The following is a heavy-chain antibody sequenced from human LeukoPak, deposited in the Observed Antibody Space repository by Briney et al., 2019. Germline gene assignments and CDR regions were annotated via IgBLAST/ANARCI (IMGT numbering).Heavy chain of an antibody. CDR1: GGTFSSYA. D-gene: IGHD6-13*01. CDR3: AGGPLPAAGEYFQH. CDR2: IIPIFGTA. J-gene: IGHJ1*01. Sequence: GSSVKVSCKAFGGTFSSYAISWVRQAPGQGLEWMGGIIPIFGTANYAQKFQGRVTITADKSTSTAYMELSSLRSEDTAVYYCAGGPLPAAGEYFQHWGQGTLVTVSS. V-gene: IGHV1-69*06.